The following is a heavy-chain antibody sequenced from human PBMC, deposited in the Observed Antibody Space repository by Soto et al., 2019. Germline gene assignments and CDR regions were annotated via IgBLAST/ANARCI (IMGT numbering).Heavy chain of an antibody. V-gene: IGHV3-23*01. D-gene: IGHD3-22*01. CDR3: ATHTTGHYSPINS. CDR1: GFTFSSYA. Sequence: EVRLLESGGGLVQPGGSLRLSCAASGFTFSSYAMSWVRQAPGKGLECVSGLSGSGGTSYYADSVKGRFTISRDNSKNTLYLQMNSLRDEDTAIYYCATHTTGHYSPINSWGQGTLVTVSS. CDR2: LSGSGGTS. J-gene: IGHJ4*02.